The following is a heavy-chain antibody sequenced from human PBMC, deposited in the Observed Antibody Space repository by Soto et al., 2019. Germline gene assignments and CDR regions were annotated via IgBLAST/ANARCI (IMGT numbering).Heavy chain of an antibody. Sequence: GPTLVNATQTLTLSCTFSGFSHSTTGEGVGCIRQPPRKALERRALIFSEDDQGHMPSLKNRHTTTKDTSKTQVGLTITNLDPADTATYSCAHRRGGVLVIGTFDYQGHVTLFTV. J-gene: IGHJ4*03. CDR3: AHRRGGVLVIGTFDY. V-gene: IGHV2-5*02. CDR1: GFSHSTTGEG. D-gene: IGHD3-16*02. CDR2: IFSEDDQ.